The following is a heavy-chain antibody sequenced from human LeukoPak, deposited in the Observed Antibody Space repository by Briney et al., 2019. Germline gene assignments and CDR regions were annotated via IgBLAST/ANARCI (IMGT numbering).Heavy chain of an antibody. CDR3: AREAYYYDSSGSSGMDV. Sequence: ASVKVSCKASGYTFTGYYMHWVRQAPGQGLEWMGWINPNSGGTNYAQKFQGWVTMTRDTSISTAYMELSRLRSDDTAVYYCAREAYYYDSSGSSGMDVWGQGTTVTVSS. V-gene: IGHV1-2*04. CDR2: INPNSGGT. D-gene: IGHD3-22*01. CDR1: GYTFTGYY. J-gene: IGHJ6*02.